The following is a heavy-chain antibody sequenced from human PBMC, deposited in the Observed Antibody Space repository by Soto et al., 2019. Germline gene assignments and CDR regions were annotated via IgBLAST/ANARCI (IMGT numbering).Heavy chain of an antibody. V-gene: IGHV1-24*01. CDR1: GYTLTELS. CDR2: FDPEDGET. D-gene: IGHD3-22*01. J-gene: IGHJ3*01. Sequence: GASVKVSCKVSGYTLTELSMHWVLQAPGKGLEWMGGFDPEDGETIYAQKFQGRVTMTEDTSTDTAYMELSSLRSEDTAVYYCATDPPGSDSSGYYAWGQGTMVTVSS. CDR3: ATDPPGSDSSGYYA.